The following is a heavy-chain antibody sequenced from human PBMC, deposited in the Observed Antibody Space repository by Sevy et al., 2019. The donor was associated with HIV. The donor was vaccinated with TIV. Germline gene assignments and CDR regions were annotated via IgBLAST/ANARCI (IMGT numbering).Heavy chain of an antibody. V-gene: IGHV3-9*01. J-gene: IGHJ4*02. CDR2: ISWNSGSI. CDR3: ARDIGAGSNSETSSPPFFFYYFDS. Sequence: QAGGSLRLSCAASGFSLDDYAMHWVRQSSGKGLEWVAGISWNSGSIGYADSVKGRFTISRDNARNTLYLQMNNMGSEDTALYYCARDIGAGSNSETSSPPFFFYYFDSWGQGTLVTVSS. CDR1: GFSLDDYA. D-gene: IGHD1-26*01.